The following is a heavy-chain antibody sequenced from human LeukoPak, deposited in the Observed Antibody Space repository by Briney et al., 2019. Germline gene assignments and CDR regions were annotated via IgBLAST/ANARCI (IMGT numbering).Heavy chain of an antibody. V-gene: IGHV1-69*05. J-gene: IGHJ3*02. CDR1: GGTFSNYV. CDR2: VIPIFGTA. CDR3: ARSTRSYDFWSGYSEKPDAFDI. D-gene: IGHD3-3*01. Sequence: PSVTVSCKASGGTFSNYVISWVRQAPGQGLEWMAGVIPIFGTADFAQNFQGRVPITTDESTSTAYMELSSLRSEDTAVYYCARSTRSYDFWSGYSEKPDAFDIWGQGTMVTVSS.